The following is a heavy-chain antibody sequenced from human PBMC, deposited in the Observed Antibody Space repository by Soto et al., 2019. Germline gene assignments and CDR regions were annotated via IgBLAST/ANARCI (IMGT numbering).Heavy chain of an antibody. J-gene: IGHJ4*02. CDR3: AREHRGYSYGYHFDY. Sequence: SETLSLTCTVSGGSISSGDYYWTWIRQPPGKGLEWIGYIYYTGSTYYNPSLESRLTMSVDTSKKQFSLQLTSVTAADTAVYFCAREHRGYSYGYHFDYWGQGILVTVSS. D-gene: IGHD5-18*01. CDR1: GGSISSGDYY. CDR2: IYYTGST. V-gene: IGHV4-30-4*01.